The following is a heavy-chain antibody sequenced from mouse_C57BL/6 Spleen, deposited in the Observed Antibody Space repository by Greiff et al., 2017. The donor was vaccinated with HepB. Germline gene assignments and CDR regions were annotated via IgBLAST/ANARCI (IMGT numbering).Heavy chain of an antibody. V-gene: IGHV5-16*01. CDR1: GFTFSDYY. CDR2: INYDGSST. D-gene: IGHD1-2*01. Sequence: EVMLVESEGGLVQPGSSMKLSCTASGFTFSDYYMAWVRQAPEKGLEWVANINYDGSSTYYLDSLKSRFIISRDNAKNILYLQMSSLKSEDTATYYCARDLDSYGQWYFDVRGTGTTVTVPS. J-gene: IGHJ1*03. CDR3: ARDLDSYGQWYFDV.